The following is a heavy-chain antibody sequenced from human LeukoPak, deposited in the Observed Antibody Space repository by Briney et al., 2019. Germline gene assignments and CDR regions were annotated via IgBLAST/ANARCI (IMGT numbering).Heavy chain of an antibody. CDR1: GGSISTYY. Sequence: SETLSLTCTVSGGSISTYYWIWIRQPPGKGLEGIGYIYYSGSTNYNPSLKSRVTISVDTSKNQFSLKLSSVTAADTAVYYCARDRGYYFGSGSYLGDWGQGTLVTVSS. D-gene: IGHD3-10*01. CDR3: ARDRGYYFGSGSYLGD. V-gene: IGHV4-59*01. J-gene: IGHJ4*02. CDR2: IYYSGST.